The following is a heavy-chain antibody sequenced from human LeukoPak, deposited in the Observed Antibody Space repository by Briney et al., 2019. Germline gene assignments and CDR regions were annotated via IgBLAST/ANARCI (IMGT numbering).Heavy chain of an antibody. V-gene: IGHV3-23*01. D-gene: IGHD2-15*01. CDR2: ITHSGGDT. CDR1: GFTFSNFA. Sequence: PGRSLRLSCAASGFTFSNFAMSWVRQAPGKGLEWFSAITHSGGDTYYADSVRGRFTISRDNSKNTLDLQMSSLRAEDTAVYYCAKGSASSRPYYFDYWGQGALVTVSS. J-gene: IGHJ4*02. CDR3: AKGSASSRPYYFDY.